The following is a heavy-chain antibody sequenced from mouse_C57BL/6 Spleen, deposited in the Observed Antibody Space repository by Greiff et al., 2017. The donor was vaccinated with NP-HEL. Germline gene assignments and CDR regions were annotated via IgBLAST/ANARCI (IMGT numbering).Heavy chain of an antibody. J-gene: IGHJ2*01. CDR3: ARDGDYYGSSLYCDY. CDR1: GFTFSSYA. CDR2: ISDGGSYT. D-gene: IGHD1-1*01. Sequence: EVQLVESGGGLVKPGGSLKLSCAASGFTFSSYAMSWVRQTPEKRLEWVATISDGGSYTYYPDNVKGRFTISRDNAKNNLYLQMSHLKSEDTAMYYCARDGDYYGSSLYCDYWGQGTTLTVSS. V-gene: IGHV5-4*01.